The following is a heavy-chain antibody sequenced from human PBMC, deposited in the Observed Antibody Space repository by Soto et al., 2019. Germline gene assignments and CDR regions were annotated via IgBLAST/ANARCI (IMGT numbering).Heavy chain of an antibody. V-gene: IGHV4-61*01. CDR3: ARDYTSRIAGRGNGFEY. Sequence: HVQLQESGPGLVKPSETLSLTCTVSGGSVSSGSYYWTWIRQPPGKGLEWIGYIYYSGSTKYNPSLKSRVTISVDTSKNQFSLKLSSVTAADTAVYYCARDYTSRIAGRGNGFEYWGQGTLVTVSS. D-gene: IGHD3-16*01. J-gene: IGHJ4*02. CDR1: GGSVSSGSYY. CDR2: IYYSGST.